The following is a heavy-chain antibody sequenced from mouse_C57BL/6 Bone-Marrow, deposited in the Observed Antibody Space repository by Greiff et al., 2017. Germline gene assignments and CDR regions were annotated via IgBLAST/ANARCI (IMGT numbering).Heavy chain of an antibody. V-gene: IGHV14-4*01. CDR2: IDPENGDT. J-gene: IGHJ2*01. CDR1: GFNIKDDY. D-gene: IGHD1-1*01. CDR3: THYYYGSYYFDY. Sequence: EVQLQQSGAELVRPGASVTLSCTASGFNIKDDYMHWVKQRPEQGLEWIGWIDPENGDTEYASKFQGKATITADTSSNTAYLQLSSLTSEDTAVYYCTHYYYGSYYFDYWGQGTTLTVSS.